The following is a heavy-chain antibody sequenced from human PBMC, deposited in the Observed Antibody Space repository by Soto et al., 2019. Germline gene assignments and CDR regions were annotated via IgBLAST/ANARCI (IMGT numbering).Heavy chain of an antibody. CDR3: ARQDGYNSGFDP. J-gene: IGHJ5*02. V-gene: IGHV4-39*01. Sequence: SETLSLTCTVSGGSISSDSHYWGWIRQPPGKGLEWIGSIYYSGSTYYNPSLKSRVTISVDRSKNQFSLKLTSVTAADTAVYYCARQDGYNSGFDPWGQGTLVTVSS. CDR1: GGSISSDSHY. D-gene: IGHD5-18*01. CDR2: IYYSGST.